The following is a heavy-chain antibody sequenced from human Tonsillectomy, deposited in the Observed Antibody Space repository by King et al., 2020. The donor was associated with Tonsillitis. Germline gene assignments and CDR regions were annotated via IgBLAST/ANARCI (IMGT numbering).Heavy chain of an antibody. CDR1: GGTFSSYA. CDR2: IIPIFGTA. CDR3: ARLPSRAYGDYALSGGNWFDP. Sequence: QLVQSGAEVKKPGSSVKVSCKASGGTFSSYAISWVRQAPGQGLEWMGGIIPIFGTANYAQKFQGRVTITADESTSTAYMELSSLRSEDTAVYYCARLPSRAYGDYALSGGNWFDPGGQGTLVTVSS. D-gene: IGHD4-17*01. J-gene: IGHJ5*02. V-gene: IGHV1-69*12.